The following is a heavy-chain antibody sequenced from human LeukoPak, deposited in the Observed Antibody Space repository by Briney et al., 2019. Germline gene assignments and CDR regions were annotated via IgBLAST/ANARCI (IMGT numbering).Heavy chain of an antibody. CDR1: GGSISSYY. CDR3: ARDRRYYDSSGPDYYYGMDV. CDR2: IYYSGST. J-gene: IGHJ6*02. D-gene: IGHD3-22*01. Sequence: SETLSLTCTVSGGSISSYYWSWIRQPPGKGLEWIGYIYYSGSTNYNPSLKSRVTISVDTSKNQFSLKLSSVTAADTAVYYCARDRRYYDSSGPDYYYGMDVWGQGTTVTVSS. V-gene: IGHV4-59*01.